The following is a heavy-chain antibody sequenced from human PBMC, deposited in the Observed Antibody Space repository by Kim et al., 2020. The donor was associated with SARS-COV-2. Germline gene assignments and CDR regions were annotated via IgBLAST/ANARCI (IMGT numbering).Heavy chain of an antibody. V-gene: IGHV3-74*01. D-gene: IGHD2-2*01. CDR3: ARASSTSCPCYYMDV. Sequence: GGSLRLSCAASEFTFSTYWMYWVRQAPGKGLVWVSRISSSGNSTNYADSVKGRFTISRDNAKNTLYLQMNSLRAEDTAVYYCARASSTSCPCYYMDVWGKGTPVTVSS. CDR2: ISSSGNST. CDR1: EFTFSTYW. J-gene: IGHJ6*03.